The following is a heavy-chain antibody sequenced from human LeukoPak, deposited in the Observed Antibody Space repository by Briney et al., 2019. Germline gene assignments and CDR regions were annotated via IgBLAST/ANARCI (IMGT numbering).Heavy chain of an antibody. CDR3: AKDENIVVVPAAIPFDY. CDR1: GFTFSSYA. D-gene: IGHD2-2*02. V-gene: IGHV3-23*01. Sequence: GGSLRLSCAASGFTFSSYAMSWVRQAPGKGLEWVSAISGSGGSTYYADSVKGWFTISRDNSKNTLYLQMNSLRAEDTAVCYCAKDENIVVVPAAIPFDYWGQGTLVTVSS. J-gene: IGHJ4*02. CDR2: ISGSGGST.